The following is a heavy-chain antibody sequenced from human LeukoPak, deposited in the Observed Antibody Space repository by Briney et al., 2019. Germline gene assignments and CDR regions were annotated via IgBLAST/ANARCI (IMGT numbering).Heavy chain of an antibody. D-gene: IGHD3-10*01. CDR1: GGSFSGYY. Sequence: PSETLSLTCAVYGGSFSGYYWSWIRQPPGKGLEWIGEINHSGSTNYNPSLKSRVTISVDTSKNQFSLKLSSVTAADTAVYYCAGTYGSGFDYWGQGTLVTVSS. CDR3: AGTYGSGFDY. CDR2: INHSGST. J-gene: IGHJ4*02. V-gene: IGHV4-34*01.